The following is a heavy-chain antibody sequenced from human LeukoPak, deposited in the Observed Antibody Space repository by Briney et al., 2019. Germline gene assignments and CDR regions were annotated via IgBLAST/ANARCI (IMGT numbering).Heavy chain of an antibody. V-gene: IGHV1-69*02. CDR1: GGTFSSYT. CDR3: ARADYGDYVMPYYYYGMDV. CDR2: IIPILDIA. J-gene: IGHJ6*02. Sequence: ASVKVSCKASGGTFSSYTISWVRQAPGQGLEWMGRIIPILDIANHAQKLQRRVTITADKSTSTAYMELSSLRSEDTAVYYCARADYGDYVMPYYYYGMDVWGQGTTVTVSS. D-gene: IGHD4-17*01.